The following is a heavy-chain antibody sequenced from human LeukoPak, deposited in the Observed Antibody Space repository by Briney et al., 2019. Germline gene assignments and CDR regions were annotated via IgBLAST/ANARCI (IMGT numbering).Heavy chain of an antibody. D-gene: IGHD4-17*01. CDR2: INPSGGST. J-gene: IGHJ5*01. CDR3: ARGDYAANWFDS. V-gene: IGHV1-46*01. Sequence: ASVKVSCKASGYTFTSYYMHWVRLAPGQGLEWMGIINPSGGSTSYAQKFQGRVTMTRDTSTSTVYMELRSLRSDDTAVYYCARGDYAANWFDSWGQGTLVIVSS. CDR1: GYTFTSYY.